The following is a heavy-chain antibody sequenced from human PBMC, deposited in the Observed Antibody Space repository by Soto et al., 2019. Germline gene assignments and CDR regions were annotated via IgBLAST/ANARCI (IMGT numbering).Heavy chain of an antibody. D-gene: IGHD2-2*02. Sequence: KTGGSLRLSCAASGFTFSDYYMSWIRQAPGKGLEWVSYISSSGSTIYYADSVKGRFTISRDNAKNSLYLQMNSLRAEDTAVYYCAREKGYCSSTSCYTNAFDIWGQGTMVTVSS. CDR3: AREKGYCSSTSCYTNAFDI. V-gene: IGHV3-11*01. CDR1: GFTFSDYY. J-gene: IGHJ3*02. CDR2: ISSSGSTI.